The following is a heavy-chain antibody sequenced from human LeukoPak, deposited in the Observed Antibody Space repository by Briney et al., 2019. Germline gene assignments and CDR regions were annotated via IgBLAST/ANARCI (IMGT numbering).Heavy chain of an antibody. Sequence: GESLKISCKGSGYSFTSYWIGWVRQMPGKGLEWMGIIYPGDSDTRYSPSFQGQVTISADKSISTAYLQWSSLKASDTAMYYCASGNLYGSGTMNPELGFWFDPWGQGTLVTVSS. CDR3: ASGNLYGSGTMNPELGFWFDP. J-gene: IGHJ5*02. V-gene: IGHV5-51*01. CDR2: IYPGDSDT. CDR1: GYSFTSYW. D-gene: IGHD3-10*01.